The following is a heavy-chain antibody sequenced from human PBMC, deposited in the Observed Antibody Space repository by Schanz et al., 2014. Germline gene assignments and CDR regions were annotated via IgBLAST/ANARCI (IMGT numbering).Heavy chain of an antibody. V-gene: IGHV3-30-3*01. Sequence: QVQLVESGGGVVQPGRPLRLSCAASGFTFSSYSMHWVRQAPGKGLEWVAAITTTGTKMYYADSVRGRFTVSRDNSKDTLYLGVSSQRPEDTALYYCARDNSHWLVDYWGQGTLVTVSS. D-gene: IGHD6-19*01. J-gene: IGHJ4*02. CDR3: ARDNSHWLVDY. CDR1: GFTFSSYS. CDR2: ITTTGTKM.